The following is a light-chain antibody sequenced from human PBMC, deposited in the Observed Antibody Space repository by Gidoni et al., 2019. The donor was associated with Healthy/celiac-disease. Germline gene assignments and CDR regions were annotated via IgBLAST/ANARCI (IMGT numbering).Light chain of an antibody. CDR2: DVS. V-gene: IGLV2-14*03. CDR1: SSDVGGYNY. J-gene: IGLJ1*01. CDR3: SSYTSSSILYV. Sequence: QSALTQPASVPGSPGQSITISCTGTSSDVGGYNYVSWYQQHPGKAPKLMIYDVSNRPSGVSNRFSGSKSSNTASLTISGLQAKDEADYYCSSYTSSSILYVFGTGTKVTVL.